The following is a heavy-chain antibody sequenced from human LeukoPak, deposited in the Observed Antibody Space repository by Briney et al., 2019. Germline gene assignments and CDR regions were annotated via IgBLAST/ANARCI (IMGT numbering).Heavy chain of an antibody. V-gene: IGHV1-46*01. CDR2: INPSGGST. CDR3: ARGGRERYSSGWTDAFDI. Sequence: ASVKVSCKASGYTFTSYYMHWVRQAPGQGLEWMGIINPSGGSTSYAQKFQGRVTMTRDTSTSTVYMELSSMSSEDTAVYYCARGGRERYSSGWTDAFDIWGQGTMVTVSS. CDR1: GYTFTSYY. J-gene: IGHJ3*02. D-gene: IGHD6-19*01.